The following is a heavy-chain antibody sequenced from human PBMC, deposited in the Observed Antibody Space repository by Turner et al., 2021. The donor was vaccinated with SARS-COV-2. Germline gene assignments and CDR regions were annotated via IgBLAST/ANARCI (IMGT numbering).Heavy chain of an antibody. V-gene: IGHV1-69*01. CDR2: IIPIFGTA. J-gene: IGHJ5*02. Sequence: QVPLVQSGAEVKKPGSSVKVSCKASGGSFSSYAISWVRQAPGQGLEWMGGIIPIFGTANYAQKFKGRVTITADEYTRKEYMELSSLRSEDTDVYYCVVGEYPRRFDPWGQGTLVNVSS. CDR1: GGSFSSYA. D-gene: IGHD4-17*01. CDR3: VVGEYPRRFDP.